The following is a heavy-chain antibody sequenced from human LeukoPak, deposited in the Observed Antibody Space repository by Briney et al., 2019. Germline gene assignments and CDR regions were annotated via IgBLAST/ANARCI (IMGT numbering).Heavy chain of an antibody. CDR1: GFTFSSYG. Sequence: GRSLRLSCAASGFTFSSYGMHWVRQAPGKGLEWVAVISYDGSNKYYADSVKGRFIISRDNAKDSLYLQMNSLRVEDTAVYYCLRGDRRDYWGQGTLVTVSS. V-gene: IGHV3-30*03. J-gene: IGHJ4*02. CDR3: LRGDRRDY. CDR2: ISYDGSNK.